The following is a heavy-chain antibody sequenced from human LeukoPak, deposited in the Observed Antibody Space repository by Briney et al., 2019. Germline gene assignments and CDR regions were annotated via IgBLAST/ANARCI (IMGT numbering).Heavy chain of an antibody. CDR1: GGSFSGYY. V-gene: IGHV4-34*01. CDR2: INHSGSS. J-gene: IGHJ4*02. CDR3: ARRRVVVAATVLYYFDY. Sequence: SETLSLTCAVYGGSFSGYYWSWIRQPPGKGLEWIGEINHSGSSNYNPSLKSRVTISVDRSKNQFSLKLSSVTAADTAVYYCARRRVVVAATVLYYFDYWGQGTLVTVSS. D-gene: IGHD2-15*01.